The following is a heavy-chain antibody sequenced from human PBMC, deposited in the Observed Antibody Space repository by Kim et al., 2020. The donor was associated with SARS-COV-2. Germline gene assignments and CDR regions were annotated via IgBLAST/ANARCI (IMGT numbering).Heavy chain of an antibody. CDR3: AKDGGSYYARYYFDY. CDR2: IYSGGSST. J-gene: IGHJ4*02. V-gene: IGHV3-23*03. Sequence: GGSLRLSCAASGFTFSSYAMSWVRQAPGKGLEWVSVIYSGGSSTYYADSVKGRFTISRDNSKNTLYLQMNSLRAEDTAVYYCAKDGGSYYARYYFDYWGQRTLVTVSS. CDR1: GFTFSSYA. D-gene: IGHD1-26*01.